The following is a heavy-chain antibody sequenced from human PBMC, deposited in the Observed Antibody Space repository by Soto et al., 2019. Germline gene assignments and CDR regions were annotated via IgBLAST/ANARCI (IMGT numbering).Heavy chain of an antibody. D-gene: IGHD4-17*01. Sequence: QVQLVQSGAEVKKPGASVKVSCKASGYTFTSYGISWVRQAPGQGLEWMGWISAYNGNTNYAQKLQGRVTMTTDTATSAAYMELRSLRSDDTAVYYCARDGATVVTLPNYFDYWGQGALVTVSS. V-gene: IGHV1-18*01. CDR3: ARDGATVVTLPNYFDY. J-gene: IGHJ4*02. CDR1: GYTFTSYG. CDR2: ISAYNGNT.